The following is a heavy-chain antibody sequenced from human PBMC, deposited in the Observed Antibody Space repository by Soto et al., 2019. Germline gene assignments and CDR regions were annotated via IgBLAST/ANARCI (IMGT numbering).Heavy chain of an antibody. D-gene: IGHD2-2*01. J-gene: IGHJ4*02. Sequence: EVQLLESGGGLVQPGGSLRLSCAASGFTFRNYAMSWARQAPGKGLEWVSAISGSGGTTHYADSVKGRFTISRDNSKNTLYLQMNSLRVEDTGVYYCAKDPSSTSCYAFDYWGQGSLVTVSS. CDR2: ISGSGGTT. V-gene: IGHV3-23*01. CDR1: GFTFRNYA. CDR3: AKDPSSTSCYAFDY.